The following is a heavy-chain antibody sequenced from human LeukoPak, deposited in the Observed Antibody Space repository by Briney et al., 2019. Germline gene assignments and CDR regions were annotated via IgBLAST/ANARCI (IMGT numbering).Heavy chain of an antibody. V-gene: IGHV1-18*01. CDR2: ISAYNGNT. Sequence: EASVKVSCQASGYTFTSYGISWVRQAPGQGLEWMGWISAYNGNTNYAQKLQGRVTMTTDTSTSTAYMELRSLRSDDTAVYYCARDYYDSSGRNWFDPWGQGTLVTVSS. J-gene: IGHJ5*02. D-gene: IGHD3-22*01. CDR3: ARDYYDSSGRNWFDP. CDR1: GYTFTSYG.